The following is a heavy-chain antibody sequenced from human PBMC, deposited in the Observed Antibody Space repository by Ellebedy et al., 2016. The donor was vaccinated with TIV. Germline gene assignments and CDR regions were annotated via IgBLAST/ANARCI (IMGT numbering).Heavy chain of an antibody. CDR2: ISYSGST. Sequence: MPSETLSLTCTVSGGSIRSYYWSWIRQPTGKGLEWIGYISYSGSTNYNPSLKSRVTISVDTSKNQFSLRLNSVTAADTAVYYCARVVWQQPVSYAFDIWGQGTMVTVSS. J-gene: IGHJ3*02. V-gene: IGHV4-59*01. D-gene: IGHD6-13*01. CDR3: ARVVWQQPVSYAFDI. CDR1: GGSIRSYY.